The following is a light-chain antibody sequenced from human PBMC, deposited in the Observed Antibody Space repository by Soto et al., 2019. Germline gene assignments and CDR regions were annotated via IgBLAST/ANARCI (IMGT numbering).Light chain of an antibody. Sequence: DIQMTQSPSTLSASVGDRVTITCRASQSISSWLAWYQHKPGKAPKLLFYDASSLESGVPSRFSGSGSGTEFTLTISSLQPDDFATYYCQQYNSYSSLTFGGGTKVEIK. CDR1: QSISSW. V-gene: IGKV1-5*01. CDR2: DAS. J-gene: IGKJ4*01. CDR3: QQYNSYSSLT.